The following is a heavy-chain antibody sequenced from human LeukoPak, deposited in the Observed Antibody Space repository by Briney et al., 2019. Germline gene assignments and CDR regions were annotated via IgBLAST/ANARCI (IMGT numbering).Heavy chain of an antibody. CDR1: GYTFTNYY. CDR2: INPSGGST. D-gene: IGHD3-3*01. Sequence: ASVKVSCKSSGYTFTNYYIHWVRQAPGQGLEWMGLINPSGGSTTYAQGFQDRVTMTRDTSTSTVYMELSSLTSEDTAVYYCARDAIENYDFWSGSYYYFDYWGQGTLVTVSS. V-gene: IGHV1-46*01. J-gene: IGHJ4*02. CDR3: ARDAIENYDFWSGSYYYFDY.